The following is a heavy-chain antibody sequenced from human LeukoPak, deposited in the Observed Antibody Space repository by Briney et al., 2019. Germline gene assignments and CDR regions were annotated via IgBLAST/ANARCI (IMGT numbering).Heavy chain of an antibody. Sequence: GASVKVSCKASGYTFTSYGISWVRQAPGQGLEWMGWISAYNGNTNYAQKLQGRVTMTTDTSTSTAYMELRSLRSDDTAVYYCARGIRGDPLNYYYNYMDVWGKGTTVTVSS. D-gene: IGHD2/OR15-2a*01. CDR3: ARGIRGDPLNYYYNYMDV. V-gene: IGHV1-18*01. CDR1: GYTFTSYG. CDR2: ISAYNGNT. J-gene: IGHJ6*03.